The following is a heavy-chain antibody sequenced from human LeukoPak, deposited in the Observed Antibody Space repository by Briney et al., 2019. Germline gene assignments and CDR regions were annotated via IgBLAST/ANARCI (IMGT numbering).Heavy chain of an antibody. CDR2: IAYDGITE. Sequence: GGSLRLSCAASGFTFTFSDYAMHWVRQAPGKGLEWVAVIAYDGITEYYADSVKGRFTISRDNSKNTLYLQMNSLRAEDTAVYYCAREYSSGYYYWGQGTLVTVSS. CDR1: GFTFTFSDYA. J-gene: IGHJ4*02. V-gene: IGHV3-30-3*01. D-gene: IGHD3-22*01. CDR3: AREYSSGYYY.